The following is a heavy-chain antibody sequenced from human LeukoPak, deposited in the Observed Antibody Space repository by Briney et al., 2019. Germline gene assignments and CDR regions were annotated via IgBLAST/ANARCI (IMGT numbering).Heavy chain of an antibody. D-gene: IGHD3-10*01. J-gene: IGHJ4*02. Sequence: GGSLRLSCAASGFTFSSYSMNWVRQARGKGLEWVSSISSSSSYIYYADSVKGRFTISRDNAKNSLYLQMNSLRAEDTAVYYCASVFSALGPFDYWGQGTLVTVSS. CDR2: ISSSSSYI. CDR1: GFTFSSYS. CDR3: ASVFSALGPFDY. V-gene: IGHV3-21*01.